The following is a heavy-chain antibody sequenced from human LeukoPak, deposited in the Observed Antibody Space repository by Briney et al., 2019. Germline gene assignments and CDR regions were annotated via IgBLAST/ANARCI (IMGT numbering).Heavy chain of an antibody. Sequence: PGGSLRLSCAASGFTFSSYAMHWVRQAPGKGLEWVAFISYDGSNKYYADSVKGRFTVSRDTSKNTLYLQMNSLRDEDTAVYYCARDEGIAEAGPLYYFDYWGQGTLVTVSS. V-gene: IGHV3-30*04. CDR2: ISYDGSNK. D-gene: IGHD6-13*01. CDR3: ARDEGIAEAGPLYYFDY. J-gene: IGHJ4*02. CDR1: GFTFSSYA.